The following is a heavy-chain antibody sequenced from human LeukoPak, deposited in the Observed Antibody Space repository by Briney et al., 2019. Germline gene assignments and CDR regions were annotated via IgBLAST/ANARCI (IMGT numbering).Heavy chain of an antibody. CDR1: GFTFSSYA. J-gene: IGHJ4*02. CDR2: ISGSGGST. V-gene: IGHV3-23*01. D-gene: IGHD3-22*01. CDR3: AKDRPDYYDSSGYLMVEYFDY. Sequence: PGGSLRLSCAASGFTFSSYAMSWVRQAPGKGLEWVSAISGSGGSTYYADSVKGRFTISRDNSKNTLYLQMNSLRAEDTAVYYCAKDRPDYYDSSGYLMVEYFDYWGQGTLVTVSS.